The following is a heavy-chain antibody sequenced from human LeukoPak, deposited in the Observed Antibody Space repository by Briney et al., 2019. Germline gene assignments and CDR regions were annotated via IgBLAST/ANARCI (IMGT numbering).Heavy chain of an antibody. Sequence: SETLSLTCTVSGGSVSSGRYYWSWIRQPAGKGLEWIRRIYTRGSTNYNPSLKSRVSISVDTSKNQFSLNLTSVTAADTAVYYCATDGMVRGPDAWFGSWGQGILVTVSS. CDR3: ATDGMVRGPDAWFGS. J-gene: IGHJ5*01. CDR1: GGSVSSGRYY. V-gene: IGHV4-61*02. CDR2: IYTRGST. D-gene: IGHD3-10*01.